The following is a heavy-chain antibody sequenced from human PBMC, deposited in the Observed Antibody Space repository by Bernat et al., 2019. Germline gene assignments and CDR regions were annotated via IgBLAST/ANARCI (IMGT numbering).Heavy chain of an antibody. CDR2: IYAGDSDT. D-gene: IGHD6-19*01. CDR3: ARRRTSDWDFDY. J-gene: IGHJ4*02. V-gene: IGHV5-51*01. CDR1: GNSFTSYW. Sequence: EVQLVQSGAEVKKPGESLKISCKCSGNSFTSYWIAWVRQMPGKGLEWMGIIYAGDSDTRYSPPFQGQATISADKSISTAYLQWNRLKASDPAVYYCARRRTSDWDFDYWGQGTLVTVSS.